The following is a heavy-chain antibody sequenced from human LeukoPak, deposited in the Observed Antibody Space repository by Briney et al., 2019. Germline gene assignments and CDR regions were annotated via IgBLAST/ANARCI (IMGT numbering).Heavy chain of an antibody. CDR2: ISGSGGST. CDR1: GFTFSSYA. D-gene: IGHD6-19*01. V-gene: IGHV3-23*01. CDR3: AKGSQWLITFFDY. Sequence: GGSLRLSCAASGFTFSSYATSWVRQAPGKGLEWVSAISGSGGSTYYADSVKGRFTISRDNSKNTLYLQMNSLRAEDTAVYYCAKGSQWLITFFDYWGQGTLVTVSS. J-gene: IGHJ4*02.